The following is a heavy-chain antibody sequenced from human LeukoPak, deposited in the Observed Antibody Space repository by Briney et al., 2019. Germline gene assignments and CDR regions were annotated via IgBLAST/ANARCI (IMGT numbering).Heavy chain of an antibody. CDR1: GFTFSSHW. V-gene: IGHV3-74*01. CDR3: AREVNAFDI. D-gene: IGHD4-11*01. Sequence: GGSLRLSCAASGFTFSSHWMHWVRQAPGKGQVWVSGINTDGRTTTHADSVKGRFSISRDNAMHMLYLQMNSLRAEDTAVYYCAREVNAFDIWGQGTMVTVSS. CDR2: INTDGRTT. J-gene: IGHJ3*02.